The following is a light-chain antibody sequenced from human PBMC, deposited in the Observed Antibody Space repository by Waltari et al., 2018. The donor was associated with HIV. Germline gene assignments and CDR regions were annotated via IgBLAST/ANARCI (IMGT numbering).Light chain of an antibody. CDR3: CSYVNTRTPVV. CDR2: DVD. CDR1: GSAVGSSNF. Sequence: QSALTQPRSVSGSPGQWVSISCTPNGSAVGSSNFVSWYQPHPGKAPKLMIFDVDQRPSGVPARFSGSKSGNTASLTISGLQADDEAEYYCCSYVNTRTPVVFGGGTQVTVL. V-gene: IGLV2-11*01. J-gene: IGLJ3*02.